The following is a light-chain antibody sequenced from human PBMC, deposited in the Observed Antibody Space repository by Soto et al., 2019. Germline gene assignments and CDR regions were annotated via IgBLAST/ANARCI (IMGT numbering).Light chain of an antibody. CDR2: DTY. CDR1: QSVKNY. Sequence: EIVLTQSPAILSLSPGERATLSCRPSQSVKNYLAWYQQKPGQAPRLVIYDTYNRATGIPARFSGGGSWTAFSLTISSLEPADFAVYYCHQRINWPITFGQGTRLEIK. CDR3: HQRINWPIT. V-gene: IGKV3-11*01. J-gene: IGKJ5*01.